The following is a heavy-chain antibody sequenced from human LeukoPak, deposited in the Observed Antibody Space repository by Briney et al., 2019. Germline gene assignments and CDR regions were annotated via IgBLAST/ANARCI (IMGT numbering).Heavy chain of an antibody. Sequence: GGSLRLSCAASEFTFSSYAMGWVRQAPGKGLEWVAVISYDGSNKYYADSVKGRFTISRDNSKNTLYLQMNSLRAEDTAVYYCAVGVGAHLNGDAFDIWGQGTMVTVSS. CDR2: ISYDGSNK. J-gene: IGHJ3*02. V-gene: IGHV3-30*04. D-gene: IGHD1-26*01. CDR1: EFTFSSYA. CDR3: AVGVGAHLNGDAFDI.